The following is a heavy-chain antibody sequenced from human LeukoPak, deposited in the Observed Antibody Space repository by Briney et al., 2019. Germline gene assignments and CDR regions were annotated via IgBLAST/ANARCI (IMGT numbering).Heavy chain of an antibody. J-gene: IGHJ4*02. CDR1: GGTFSSYA. CDR3: ARVGGPPIDLNPGIAAAGKEAGTYYFDY. V-gene: IGHV1-69*04. Sequence: GASVKVSCKASGGTFSSYAISWVRQAPGQGLEWMGRIIPILGIANYAQKFQGRVTITADKSTSTAYMELSSLRSEDTAVYYCARVGGPPIDLNPGIAAAGKEAGTYYFDYWGQGTLVTVSS. CDR2: IIPILGIA. D-gene: IGHD6-13*01.